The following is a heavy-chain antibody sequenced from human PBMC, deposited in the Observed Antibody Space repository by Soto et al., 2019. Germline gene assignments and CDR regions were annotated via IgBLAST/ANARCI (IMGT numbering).Heavy chain of an antibody. CDR2: SRDKVNSYTT. Sequence: ESGGGLVQPGGSLRLACTASGFILRDHYMDWVRQAPGKGLEWIGRSRDKVNSYTTQYAASVKGRFTISRDESKASLYLQIDNLKTEHTAVYFCTRGGSSSHSSDPMDVWGQGTTVIIS. CDR3: TRGGSSSHSSDPMDV. D-gene: IGHD6-6*01. V-gene: IGHV3-72*01. CDR1: GFILRDHY. J-gene: IGHJ6*02.